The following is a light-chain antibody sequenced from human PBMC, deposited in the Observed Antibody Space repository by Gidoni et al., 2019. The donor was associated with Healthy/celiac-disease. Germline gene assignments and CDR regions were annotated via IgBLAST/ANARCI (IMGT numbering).Light chain of an antibody. Sequence: YELTQPPSVSLSPRQTARITCSGDALPKQYAYWYQQKPGQAPVLVIYKDSERPSGIPERFSGSSSGTTVTLTISGVQAEDEADYYCQSADSSGTYPVVFGGGTKLTVL. CDR1: ALPKQY. J-gene: IGLJ2*01. CDR3: QSADSSGTYPVV. V-gene: IGLV3-25*03. CDR2: KDS.